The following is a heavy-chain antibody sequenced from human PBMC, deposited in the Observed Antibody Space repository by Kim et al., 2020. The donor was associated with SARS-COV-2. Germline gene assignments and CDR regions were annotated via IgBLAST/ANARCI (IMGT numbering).Heavy chain of an antibody. CDR2: VNPNNGNT. CDR3: ALGSAWPKIDY. CDR1: GYMFSTHG. Sequence: ASVKVSCKAFGYMFSTHGITWLRQAPGQGLEYMGWVNPNNGNTEYAHKFQGRVTMTTDTSTRTAYMHLWSLPCYDTAVSYCALGSAWPKIDYWGQGTLVT. V-gene: IGHV1-18*04. D-gene: IGHD6-25*01. J-gene: IGHJ4*02.